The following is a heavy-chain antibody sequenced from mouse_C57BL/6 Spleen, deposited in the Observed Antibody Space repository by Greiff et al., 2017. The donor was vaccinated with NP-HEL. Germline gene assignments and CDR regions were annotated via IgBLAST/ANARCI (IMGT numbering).Heavy chain of an antibody. CDR1: GYTFTSYW. CDR2: IHPNSGST. Sequence: QVQLQQPGAELVKPGASVKLSCKASGYTFTSYWMHWVKQRPGQGLEWIGMIHPNSGSTNYNEKFKSKATLTVDKSSSTAYMQLSSLTSEDSAVYYCARYDYGSNYFDYWGQGTTLTVSS. D-gene: IGHD1-1*01. CDR3: ARYDYGSNYFDY. J-gene: IGHJ2*01. V-gene: IGHV1-64*01.